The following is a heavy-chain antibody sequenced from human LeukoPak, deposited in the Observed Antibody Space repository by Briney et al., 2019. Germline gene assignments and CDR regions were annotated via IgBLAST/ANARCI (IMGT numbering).Heavy chain of an antibody. D-gene: IGHD6-13*01. CDR1: GYSFTSYW. V-gene: IGHV5-51*01. J-gene: IGHJ5*02. Sequence: GESLKISCEGSGYSFTSYWIGWVRQMPGKGLEWMGIIFPGDSDTRYSPSFQGQVSISADKSISTAYLQWSSLKASDTAMYYCARSPSSWYWFDPWGQGTLVTVSS. CDR3: ARSPSSWYWFDP. CDR2: IFPGDSDT.